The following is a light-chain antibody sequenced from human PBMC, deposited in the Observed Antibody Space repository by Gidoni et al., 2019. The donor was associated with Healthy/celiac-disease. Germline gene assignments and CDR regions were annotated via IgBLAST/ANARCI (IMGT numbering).Light chain of an antibody. CDR2: DAS. J-gene: IGKJ4*01. CDR1: QGISSA. V-gene: IGKV1-13*02. CDR3: QQFKSYPLLT. Sequence: AIQLTQSPSSLSASVGDRVTITCRASQGISSALAWYQQKPGKAPKLLIYDASSLESGVPSRFSGSGSGTDFTLTISSLQPEDFATDYCQQFKSYPLLTFGGGTKVEIK.